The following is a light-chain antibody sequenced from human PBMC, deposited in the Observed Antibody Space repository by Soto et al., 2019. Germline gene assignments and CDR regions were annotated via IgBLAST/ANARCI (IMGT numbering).Light chain of an antibody. CDR2: DAS. J-gene: IGKJ4*01. CDR3: QQSYRTPLT. V-gene: IGKV3-11*01. Sequence: EVVLTQSPATLSSSPGESVTLSCRASQNIDTYLAWYQQRPGQAPRLLIYDASYRAVGIPSRFSGSGSGTDFSLTISSLHPEDFATYYCQQSYRTPLTFGGGTKVEI. CDR1: QNIDTY.